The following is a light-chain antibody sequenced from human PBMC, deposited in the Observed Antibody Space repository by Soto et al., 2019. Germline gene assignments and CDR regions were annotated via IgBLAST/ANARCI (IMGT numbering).Light chain of an antibody. CDR2: DVS. Sequence: QSALTQPRSVSGSPGQSVTISCTGTSSDVGGYNYVSWYQQHPGKAPKLMIYDVSKRPSGVPDRFSGSKSGNTASLTISGLQAEYEADYYCCSYAGSSLCVFGGGTKLTVL. CDR1: SSDVGGYNY. J-gene: IGLJ3*02. V-gene: IGLV2-11*01. CDR3: CSYAGSSLCV.